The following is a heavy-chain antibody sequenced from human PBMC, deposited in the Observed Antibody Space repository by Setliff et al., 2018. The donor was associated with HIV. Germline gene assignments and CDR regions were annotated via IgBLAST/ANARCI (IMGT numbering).Heavy chain of an antibody. CDR2: INHSGST. CDR1: GGSFSGYY. Sequence: PSETLSLTCAVYGGSFSGYYWSWIRQPPGKGLEWIGEINHSGSTNYNPSLKSRVTISVDTSKNQFSLKLSSVTAADTAVYYCARQLKGVLLYYFDWSLHYWGQGMLVTVSS. V-gene: IGHV4-34*01. CDR3: ARQLKGVLLYYFDWSLHY. J-gene: IGHJ4*02. D-gene: IGHD3-9*01.